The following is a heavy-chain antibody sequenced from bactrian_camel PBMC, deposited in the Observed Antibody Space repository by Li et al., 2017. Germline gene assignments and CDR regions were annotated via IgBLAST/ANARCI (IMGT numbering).Heavy chain of an antibody. CDR1: GCIFYSRAC. Sequence: QLVESGGGSVQAGGSLRLSCAASGCIFYSRACMGWFRRAPGKEREVVAAIYLGGGSTYYADSVKDRFTISQDNAKNMVYLQMNSLKPEDTAMYYCAAQPRRISSVCGRRDNDYTYWGQGTQVTVS. V-gene: IGHV3-3*01. J-gene: IGHJ4*01. CDR2: IYLGGGST. CDR3: AAQPRRISSVCGRRDNDYTY.